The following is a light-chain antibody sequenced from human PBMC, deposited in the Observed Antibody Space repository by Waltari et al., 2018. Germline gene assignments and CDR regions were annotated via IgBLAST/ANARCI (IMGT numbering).Light chain of an antibody. Sequence: EIVLTPSPGTLSLSPGERATLSCRASQSVSRALAWYQQNPGQAPRLLIYGASNRATGIPDRFSGSGSGTDFSLIISRLDPEDFAVYYCQHYVSLPVTFGQGTKVEIK. CDR1: QSVSRA. CDR3: QHYVSLPVT. CDR2: GAS. V-gene: IGKV3-20*01. J-gene: IGKJ1*01.